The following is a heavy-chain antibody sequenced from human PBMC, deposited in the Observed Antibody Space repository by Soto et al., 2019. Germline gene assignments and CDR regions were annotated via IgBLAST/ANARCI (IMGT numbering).Heavy chain of an antibody. CDR2: INAGNGNT. Sequence: ASVKVSCKASGYTFTSYAMHWVRQAPGQRLEWMGWINAGNGNTKYSQKFQGRVTITRDTSASTAYMELSSLRSEDTAVYYCARVMRPWDTTWFDPLGQGTLLTVSS. V-gene: IGHV1-3*01. D-gene: IGHD5-18*01. J-gene: IGHJ5*02. CDR1: GYTFTSYA. CDR3: ARVMRPWDTTWFDP.